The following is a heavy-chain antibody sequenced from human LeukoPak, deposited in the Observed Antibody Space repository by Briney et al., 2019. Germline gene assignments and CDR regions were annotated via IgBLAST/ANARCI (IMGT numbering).Heavy chain of an antibody. V-gene: IGHV6-1*01. J-gene: IGHJ3*02. CDR2: TYYRSKWYN. Sequence: SQTLSLTCAISGDSVSSNSAAWNWIRQSPSRGLEWLGRTYYRSKWYNDYAVSVKSRITINPDTSKNQFSLQLNSVTPEDTAVYYCARGPPVGVLRYFDWLLQDAFDIWGQGTMVTVSS. D-gene: IGHD3-9*01. CDR3: ARGPPVGVLRYFDWLLQDAFDI. CDR1: GDSVSSNSAA.